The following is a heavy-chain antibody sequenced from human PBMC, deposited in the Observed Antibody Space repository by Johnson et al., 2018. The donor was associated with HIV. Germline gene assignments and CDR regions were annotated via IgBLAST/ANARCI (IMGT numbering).Heavy chain of an antibody. CDR1: GFTFRTYG. D-gene: IGHD3-10*01. CDR3: ARVRRRLVQEDITEYETFDI. CDR2: IRYDGPNQ. J-gene: IGHJ3*02. Sequence: QVQLVESGGGVVRPGGSLRLSCAASGFTFRTYGMHWVRQAPGKGLEWVAFIRYDGPNQYSADSVKGRFSISRDDSKSTLYLQMDSLRAEDTAVYYCARVRRRLVQEDITEYETFDIWGQGTMVTVSS. V-gene: IGHV3-30*02.